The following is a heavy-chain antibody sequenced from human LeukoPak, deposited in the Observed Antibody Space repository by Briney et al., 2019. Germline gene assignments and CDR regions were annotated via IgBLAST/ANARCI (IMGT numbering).Heavy chain of an antibody. J-gene: IGHJ4*02. Sequence: GGSLRLSCAASGFTFSSYWMSWVRQAPGKGLEWVANIKQDGSEKYYVDSVKGRFTISRDNAKNSLYLQMNSLRAEDTAVYYCARGRTKTAMGQSYYFDYWGQGTLVTVSS. CDR1: GFTFSSYW. CDR2: IKQDGSEK. CDR3: ARGRTKTAMGQSYYFDY. V-gene: IGHV3-7*01. D-gene: IGHD5-18*01.